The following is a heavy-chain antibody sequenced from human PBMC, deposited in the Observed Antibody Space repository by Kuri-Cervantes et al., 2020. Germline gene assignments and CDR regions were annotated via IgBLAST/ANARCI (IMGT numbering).Heavy chain of an antibody. Sequence: LSLTCAASGFTFSSYCMHWVRQAPGKGLEWVAVISYDGSNKYYADTVKGRFTISRDNSKNTLYLQMNSLRAEDTAVYYCARTPAPTRYSSSWYYFDYWGQGTLVTVSS. D-gene: IGHD6-13*01. J-gene: IGHJ4*02. CDR3: ARTPAPTRYSSSWYYFDY. CDR1: GFTFSSYC. CDR2: ISYDGSNK. V-gene: IGHV3-33*01.